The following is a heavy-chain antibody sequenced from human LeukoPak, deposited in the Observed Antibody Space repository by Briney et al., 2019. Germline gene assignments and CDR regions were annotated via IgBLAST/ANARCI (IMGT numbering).Heavy chain of an antibody. Sequence: SETLSLTCVVSGGSLSTHHWSWIRQSPGRGLEWIGYISDSGSTNYNPSLKSRVTISVDTSKNQFSLKLSSVTAADTAVYYCARLRGYTSSARGYVEYWGQGTLVTVSS. D-gene: IGHD6-13*01. J-gene: IGHJ4*02. CDR3: ARLRGYTSSARGYVEY. CDR2: ISDSGST. V-gene: IGHV4-59*08. CDR1: GGSLSTHH.